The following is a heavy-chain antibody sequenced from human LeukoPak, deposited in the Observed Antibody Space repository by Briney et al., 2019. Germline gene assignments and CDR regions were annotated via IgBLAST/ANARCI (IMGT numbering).Heavy chain of an antibody. CDR1: GFTFSSYE. CDR3: TFNSGWSGVFDY. J-gene: IGHJ4*02. D-gene: IGHD6-19*01. CDR2: ISTSGTTI. V-gene: IGHV3-48*03. Sequence: PGGSLRLSCAASGFTFSSYEMNWVRQAPGEGLEWVSFISTSGTTIYYTDSVKGRFTISRDNAKNSLYLQMNSLRAEDTAIYYCTFNSGWSGVFDYWGQGTLVTVSS.